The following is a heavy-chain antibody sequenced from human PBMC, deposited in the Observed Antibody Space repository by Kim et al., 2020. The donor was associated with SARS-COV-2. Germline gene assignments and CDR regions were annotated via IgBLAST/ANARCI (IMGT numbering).Heavy chain of an antibody. CDR2: INHSGST. V-gene: IGHV4-34*01. J-gene: IGHJ4*02. CDR3: ARNYDSSGYTLDY. D-gene: IGHD3-22*01. Sequence: SETLSLTCAVYGGSFSGYYWSWIRQPPGKGLEWIGEINHSGSTNYNPSLKSRVTISVDTSKNQFSLKLSSVTAADTAVYYCARNYDSSGYTLDYWGQGTL. CDR1: GGSFSGYY.